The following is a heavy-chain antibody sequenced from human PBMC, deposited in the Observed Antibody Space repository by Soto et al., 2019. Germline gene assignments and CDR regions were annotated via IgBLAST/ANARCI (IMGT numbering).Heavy chain of an antibody. CDR1: GFTFSNAW. D-gene: IGHD3-10*01. CDR3: TTAHVLLWFGELPYFDY. CDR2: IKSKTDGGTT. J-gene: IGHJ4*02. V-gene: IGHV3-15*01. Sequence: EVQLVESGGGLVKPGGSLRLSCAASGFTFSNAWMSWVRQAPGKGLEWVGRIKSKTDGGTTDYAAPVKGRFTISRDDSKNTLYLQLFRLKTEDTAVYYCTTAHVLLWFGELPYFDYWGQGTLVTVSS.